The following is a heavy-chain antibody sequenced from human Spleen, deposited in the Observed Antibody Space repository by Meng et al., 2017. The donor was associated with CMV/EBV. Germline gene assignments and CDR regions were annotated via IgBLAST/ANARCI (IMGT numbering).Heavy chain of an antibody. Sequence: SETLSLTCNVSGGSISSYYWSWIRQPPGKGLEWIGYIYYSGSTNYNPSLKSRVTISVDTSKNQFSLKLSSVTAADTAVYYCARQVGLYNWFDPWGQGTLVTVSS. CDR1: GGSISSYY. J-gene: IGHJ5*02. V-gene: IGHV4-59*01. CDR3: ARQVGLYNWFDP. CDR2: IYYSGST. D-gene: IGHD1-26*01.